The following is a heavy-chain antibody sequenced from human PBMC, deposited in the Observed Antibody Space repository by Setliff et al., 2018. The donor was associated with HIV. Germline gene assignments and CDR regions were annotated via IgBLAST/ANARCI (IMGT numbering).Heavy chain of an antibody. CDR3: AGEIAPAARLPNVGGPPPPGYYHYMDV. CDR2: IYYSGRT. CDR1: RGSISSTSHY. Sequence: PSETLSLTCIVSRGSISSTSHYWGWVRQSPGRRLEWIGSIYYSGRTYYNPSHRSRVTMSVDTSTNQFSLDLTSVTAADTAVYFCAGEIAPAARLPNVGGPPPPGYYHYMDVWGKGTTVTVSS. D-gene: IGHD2-8*01. V-gene: IGHV4-39*07. J-gene: IGHJ6*03.